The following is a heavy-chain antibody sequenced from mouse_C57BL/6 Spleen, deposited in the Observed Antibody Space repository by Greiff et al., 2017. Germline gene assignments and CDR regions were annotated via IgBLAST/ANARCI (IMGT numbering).Heavy chain of an antibody. CDR3: ARLDGYDSGWYFDV. D-gene: IGHD2-2*01. J-gene: IGHJ1*03. CDR1: GYAFSSYW. V-gene: IGHV1-80*01. CDR2: IYPGDGDT. Sequence: QVQLQQSGAELVKPGASVKISCTASGYAFSSYWMNWVKQRPGKGLEWIGQIYPGDGDTNYNGTFKGKATLTADKSYSTAYMQLSSLTSEDAAVDFCARLDGYDSGWYFDVWGTGTTVTVSS.